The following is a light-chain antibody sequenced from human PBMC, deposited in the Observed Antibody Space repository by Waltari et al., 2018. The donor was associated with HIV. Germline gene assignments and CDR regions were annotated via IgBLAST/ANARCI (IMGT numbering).Light chain of an antibody. Sequence: QSALTQPASVSGSPGQSIVLPCTGSSSDIGYYDYVSWYQQYPGQAPKALIYEVTSPPSGTSSRFSGSKSATTAFLAISKLQTDDEADYFCSSDTRRGTVVFGGGTRLTVL. V-gene: IGLV2-14*03. J-gene: IGLJ2*01. CDR2: EVT. CDR3: SSDTRRGTVV. CDR1: SSDIGYYDY.